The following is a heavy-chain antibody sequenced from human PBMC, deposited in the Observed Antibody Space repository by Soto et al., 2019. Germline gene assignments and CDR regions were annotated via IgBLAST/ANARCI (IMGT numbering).Heavy chain of an antibody. Sequence: PGGSLRLSCAASGFTFSSYSMNWVRQAPGKGLEWVSAISGSDGSTYYADSVKGRFTISRDNSKNTLYLQMNSLRAEDTAVYYCAKGGSSWEDFDYWGQGTLVTVSS. CDR3: AKGGSSWEDFDY. J-gene: IGHJ4*02. CDR2: ISGSDGST. D-gene: IGHD6-13*01. V-gene: IGHV3-23*01. CDR1: GFTFSSYS.